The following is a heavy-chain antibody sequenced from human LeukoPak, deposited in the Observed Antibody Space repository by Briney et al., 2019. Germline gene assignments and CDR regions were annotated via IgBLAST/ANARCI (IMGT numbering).Heavy chain of an antibody. J-gene: IGHJ4*02. CDR3: ARAPPYDFWSGYYTY. CDR1: GFTFSSYW. D-gene: IGHD3-3*01. CDR2: IKQDGSEK. Sequence: GGSLRLSCAASGFTFSSYWMSWVRQAPGKGLEWVANIKQDGSEKYYVDSVKGRFTISRDNAKNSLYLQMNSLRAEDTAVYYCARAPPYDFWSGYYTYWGQGTLVTVSS. V-gene: IGHV3-7*01.